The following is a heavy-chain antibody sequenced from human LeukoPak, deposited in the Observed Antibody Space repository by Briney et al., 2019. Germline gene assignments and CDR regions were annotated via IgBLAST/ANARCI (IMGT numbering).Heavy chain of an antibody. CDR2: INHSGST. Sequence: KPSETLSLTCAVYGGSFSGYYWSWIRQPPGKGLEWIGEINHSGSTSYNPSLKSRVTISLDTSKNQFSLKLSSVTAADTAVYYCARGSISARPGNHFDYWGQGILVTVSS. D-gene: IGHD6-6*01. V-gene: IGHV4-34*01. J-gene: IGHJ4*02. CDR1: GGSFSGYY. CDR3: ARGSISARPGNHFDY.